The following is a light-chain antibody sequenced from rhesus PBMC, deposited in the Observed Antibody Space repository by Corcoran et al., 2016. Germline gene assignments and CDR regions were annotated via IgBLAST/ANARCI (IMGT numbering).Light chain of an antibody. CDR3: YQHSSGRT. V-gene: IGKV3-10*01. CDR1: QSVSSY. Sequence: QVILTQSPATLSLSPGERATLSCRASQSVSSYLAWYQQQPGQAPRLIIYEASSRATGIPDRFSCSGYGTDVTLTISSMEPEDVGVYHCYQHSSGRTFGQGTKVEIK. J-gene: IGKJ1*01. CDR2: EAS.